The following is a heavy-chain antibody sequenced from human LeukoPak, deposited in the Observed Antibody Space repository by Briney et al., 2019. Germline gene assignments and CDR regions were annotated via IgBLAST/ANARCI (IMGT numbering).Heavy chain of an antibody. Sequence: SETLSLTCTVSRGSTSNYWSWIRQPAGKGLEWIGRIYPSGNTNFNPSLMSRVTMSIDTSKNQFSLKLSSVTAADTAIYYCARGEAAAGINYWGQGTLVTVSS. D-gene: IGHD6-13*01. CDR1: RGSTSNY. J-gene: IGHJ4*02. CDR2: IYPSGNT. CDR3: ARGEAAAGINY. V-gene: IGHV4-4*07.